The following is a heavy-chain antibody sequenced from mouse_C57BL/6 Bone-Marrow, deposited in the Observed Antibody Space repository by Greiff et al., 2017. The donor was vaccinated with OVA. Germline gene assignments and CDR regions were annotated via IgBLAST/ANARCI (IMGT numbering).Heavy chain of an antibody. CDR2: IHPNSGST. Sequence: QVQLQQPGAELVKPGASVKLSCKASGYTFTSYWMHWVKQRPGQGLEWIGMIHPNSGSTNYNEKFQSKATLTVDKSSSTAYMQLSSLTSEDAAVYYCARREGYYDYVYAMDYWGQGTSVTVSS. V-gene: IGHV1-64*01. CDR1: GYTFTSYW. J-gene: IGHJ4*01. CDR3: ARREGYYDYVYAMDY. D-gene: IGHD2-4*01.